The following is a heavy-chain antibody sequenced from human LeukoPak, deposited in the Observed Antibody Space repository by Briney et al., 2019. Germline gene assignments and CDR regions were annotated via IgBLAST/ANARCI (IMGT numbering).Heavy chain of an antibody. CDR1: GLTFDDYA. CDR2: ISWNSGSI. D-gene: IGHD3-3*01. J-gene: IGHJ5*02. V-gene: IGHV3-9*01. CDR3: AKDVYDFWSGSNWFDP. Sequence: GGSLRLSCAASGLTFDDYAMHWVRQAPGRGLEWVSGISWNSGSIGYADSVKGRFTISRDNAKNSLYLQMNSLRAEDTALYYCAKDVYDFWSGSNWFDPWGQGTLVTVSS.